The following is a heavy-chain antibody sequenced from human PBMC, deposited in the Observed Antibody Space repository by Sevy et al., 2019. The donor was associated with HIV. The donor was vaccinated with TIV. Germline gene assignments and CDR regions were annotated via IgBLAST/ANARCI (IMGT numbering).Heavy chain of an antibody. CDR2: IYYSGST. D-gene: IGHD1-26*01. V-gene: IGHV4-59*01. CDR3: ASGSGSYYDAFHI. J-gene: IGHJ3*02. CDR1: GGSISGNF. Sequence: SETLSLTCSVSGGSISGNFWPWIRQPPGKGLEWIGYIYYSGSTNSNPSLKSRVSISLDTSKNQFSLRLNSVTAADTSVYYCASGSGSYYDAFHIWGQGTMVTVSS.